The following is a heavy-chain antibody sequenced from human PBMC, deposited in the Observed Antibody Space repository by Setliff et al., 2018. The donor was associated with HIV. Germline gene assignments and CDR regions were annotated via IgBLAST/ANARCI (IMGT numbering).Heavy chain of an antibody. CDR3: AKEVYYDSSGYPRYFDY. J-gene: IGHJ4*02. CDR2: IRYDGSNK. CDR1: GFTFSSYG. D-gene: IGHD3-22*01. V-gene: IGHV3-30*02. Sequence: PGGSLRLSCAASGFTFSSYGMHWVRQAPGKGLEWVAFIRYDGSNKYYADSVKGRFTISRDNSKNTLYLQMNSLRAEDTAVYYCAKEVYYDSSGYPRYFDYWGQGTLVTVSS.